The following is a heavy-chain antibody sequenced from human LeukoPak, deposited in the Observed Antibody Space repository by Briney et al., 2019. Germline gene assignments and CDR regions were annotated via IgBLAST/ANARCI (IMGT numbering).Heavy chain of an antibody. V-gene: IGHV1-2*02. CDR1: GYTFNDYH. CDR3: ARDDGHDLDVHLDF. D-gene: IGHD3-16*01. CDR2: ISNQWGGT. J-gene: IGHJ4*02. Sequence: ASVKVSCKASGYTFNDYHIHWVRQAPGQGLEWLGWISNQWGGTRYAQKFQGRVSMTRHKYIRQVNMHLSGLLADDTPVYYCARDDGHDLDVHLDFWAQGPLISVS.